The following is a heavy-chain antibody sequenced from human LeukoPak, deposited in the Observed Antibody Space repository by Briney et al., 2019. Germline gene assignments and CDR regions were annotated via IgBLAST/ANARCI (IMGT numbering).Heavy chain of an antibody. J-gene: IGHJ4*02. D-gene: IGHD4-17*01. Sequence: ASVKVSCKASGYTFTSYDINWVRQATGQGLEWMGWMNPNSGNTGYAQKFQGRVTMTRSTSISTAYMELSSLRAEDTAVYYCARDDHIHYGDYVIDYWGQGTLVTVSS. CDR1: GYTFTSYD. V-gene: IGHV1-8*01. CDR2: MNPNSGNT. CDR3: ARDDHIHYGDYVIDY.